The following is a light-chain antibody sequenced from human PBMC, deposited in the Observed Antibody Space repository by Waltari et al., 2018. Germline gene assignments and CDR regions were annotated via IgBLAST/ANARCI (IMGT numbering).Light chain of an antibody. CDR2: GAV. V-gene: IGKV3-20*01. J-gene: IGKJ1*01. CDR3: QQYANSPGT. CDR1: QSVASGY. Sequence: EIVLTQSPGTLALSPGERVTLSCRASQSVASGYVAWCPQRLGQAPRLLIYGAVRRATGIPDRFSGSGSGTDFTLTITRLEPEDFAVYYCQQYANSPGTFGQGTKVEVK.